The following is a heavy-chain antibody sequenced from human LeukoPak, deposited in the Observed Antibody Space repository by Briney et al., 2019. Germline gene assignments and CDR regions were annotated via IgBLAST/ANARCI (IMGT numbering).Heavy chain of an antibody. Sequence: SGGSLRLSCAASGLTFSSYWMNWVRQAPDKGLEWVAFIGHEGNNEQYRDSLKGRFTISRDNSKNTLYLQMNSLRTEDTAMYYCAKDGAYYIDDHWGQGTLVTVAS. CDR2: IGHEGNNE. D-gene: IGHD3-10*01. CDR1: GLTFSSYW. V-gene: IGHV3-30*02. J-gene: IGHJ4*02. CDR3: AKDGAYYIDDH.